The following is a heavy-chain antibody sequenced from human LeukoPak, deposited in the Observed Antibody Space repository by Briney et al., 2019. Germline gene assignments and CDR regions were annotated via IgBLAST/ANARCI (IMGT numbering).Heavy chain of an antibody. CDR2: IYYSGST. D-gene: IGHD3-22*01. V-gene: IGHV4-39*07. Sequence: SETLSLTCTVSGGSISGSSYYWGWIRQPPGKGLEWIGSIYYSGSTYYNPSLKSRVTISVDTSKNQFSLKLSSVTVADTAVYYCARASTDLVITHDAFDIWGQGTMVTVSS. CDR3: ARASTDLVITHDAFDI. CDR1: GGSISGSSYY. J-gene: IGHJ3*02.